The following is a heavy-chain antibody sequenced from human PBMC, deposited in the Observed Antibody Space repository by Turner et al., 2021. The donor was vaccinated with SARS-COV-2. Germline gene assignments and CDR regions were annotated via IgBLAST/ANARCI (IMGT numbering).Heavy chain of an antibody. J-gene: IGHJ3*02. D-gene: IGHD3-22*01. Sequence: EVPLVESGGGLVKPGGSLRLSCAAYGFPFSRNSMNWVRQAPWKGLEWVSSISSSSSYIYFADSVKGRFTISRDNAKNSLYLQMNSLRAEDTAVYYCARARWHYYDSSGYYPDAFDIWGQGTMVTVSS. CDR2: ISSSSSYI. CDR1: GFPFSRNS. CDR3: ARARWHYYDSSGYYPDAFDI. V-gene: IGHV3-21*01.